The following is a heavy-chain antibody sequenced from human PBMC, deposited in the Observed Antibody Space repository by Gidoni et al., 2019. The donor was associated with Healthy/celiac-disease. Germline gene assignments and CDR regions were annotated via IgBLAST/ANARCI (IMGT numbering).Heavy chain of an antibody. D-gene: IGHD4-4*01. CDR2: ISGSGGST. Sequence: EVQLVESGGGLVQPGGSLRLSCTASGFTFSSYAMSWVRQAPGKGLEWVSAISGSGGSTYYADSVKGRFTISRDNSKNTLYLQMNSLRAEDTAVYYCAKDLDPKTTAANWFDPWGQGTLVTVSS. J-gene: IGHJ5*02. CDR3: AKDLDPKTTAANWFDP. V-gene: IGHV3-23*04. CDR1: GFTFSSYA.